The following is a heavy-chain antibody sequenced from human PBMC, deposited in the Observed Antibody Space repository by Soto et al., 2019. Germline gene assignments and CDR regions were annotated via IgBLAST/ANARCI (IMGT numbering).Heavy chain of an antibody. V-gene: IGHV1-18*04. Sequence: ASVKVSCKASGYTFTSYGISWVRQAPGQGVEWMGWISAYNGNTNYAQKLQGRVTMTTDTSTSTAYMELSSLRSEDTAVYYCARARQSITMIVVVINHYYYYGMDVWGQGTTVTVSS. CDR1: GYTFTSYG. J-gene: IGHJ6*02. CDR2: ISAYNGNT. CDR3: ARARQSITMIVVVINHYYYYGMDV. D-gene: IGHD3-22*01.